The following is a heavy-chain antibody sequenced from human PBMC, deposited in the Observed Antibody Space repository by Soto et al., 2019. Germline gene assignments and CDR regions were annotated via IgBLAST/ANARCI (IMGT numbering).Heavy chain of an antibody. CDR1: GGSISSSSYY. CDR3: ARQALLGNWFDP. V-gene: IGHV4-39*01. Sequence: LSLTCTVSGGSISSSSYYWGWIRQPPGKGLEWIGSIYYSGSTYYNPSLKSRVTISVDTSKNQFSLKLSSVTAADTAVYYCARQALLGNWFDPWGQGTLVTVS. CDR2: IYYSGST. J-gene: IGHJ5*02. D-gene: IGHD3-16*01.